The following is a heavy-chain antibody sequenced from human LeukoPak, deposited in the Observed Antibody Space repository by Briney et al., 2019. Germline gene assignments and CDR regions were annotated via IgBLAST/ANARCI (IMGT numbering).Heavy chain of an antibody. CDR1: GYNFISYY. D-gene: IGHD1-26*01. J-gene: IGHJ6*02. Sequence: ASVKVSCKASGYNFISYYMHWVRQAPGQGLEWMGIINPSGGSTSYAQKVHDRVTMTRDTSTSTVYMELSSLKSEDTAVYYCAREDVVLVDAVRYYYYGMDVWGQGTTVTVSS. CDR3: AREDVVLVDAVRYYYYGMDV. V-gene: IGHV1-46*01. CDR2: INPSGGST.